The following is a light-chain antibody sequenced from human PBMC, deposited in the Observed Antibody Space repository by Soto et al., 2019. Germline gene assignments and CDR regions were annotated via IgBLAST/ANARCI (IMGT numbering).Light chain of an antibody. CDR2: GAS. J-gene: IGKJ1*01. CDR1: QSITSN. CDR3: QQYSNSTRT. Sequence: IVMTQSPATLSVSPGERATLSCRDSQSITSNFAWYQQKPGQAPRLLIYGASTRETGILARFSGSGSGTEFTLTISSLQSEDFAVDYCQQYSNSTRTFGQGTKVDIK. V-gene: IGKV3-15*01.